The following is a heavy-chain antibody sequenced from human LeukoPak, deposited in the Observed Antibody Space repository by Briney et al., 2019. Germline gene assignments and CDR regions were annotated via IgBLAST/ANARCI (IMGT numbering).Heavy chain of an antibody. CDR1: AVSISSSSHH. J-gene: IGHJ4*02. D-gene: IGHD5/OR15-5a*01. V-gene: IGHV4-39*01. CDR2: IFSGRTT. Sequence: PSETLSLTCTVSAVSISSSSHHWGWVRQSPGKGLEWIGSIFSGRTTYYNPSLNDRVTIFVVTSKNQFSLQLNSVTAADTSVYYCVRHDGRGGSTMGALDSWGQGSLVTVSS. CDR3: VRHDGRGGSTMGALDS.